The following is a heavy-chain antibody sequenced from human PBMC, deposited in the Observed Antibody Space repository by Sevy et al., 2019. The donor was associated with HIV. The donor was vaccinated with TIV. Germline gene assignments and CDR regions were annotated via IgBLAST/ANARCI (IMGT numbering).Heavy chain of an antibody. Sequence: GGSLRLSCATSGFTFNSYGMHWVRQAPGKGLEWVALIWFDGSNKYYADSVKGRFTISRDILKNTLHRQMNSLRAEDTAVYYCARDLEFYDYGDYGPAFTPDYWGQGTLVTVSS. V-gene: IGHV3-33*01. D-gene: IGHD4-17*01. CDR3: ARDLEFYDYGDYGPAFTPDY. J-gene: IGHJ4*02. CDR2: IWFDGSNK. CDR1: GFTFNSYG.